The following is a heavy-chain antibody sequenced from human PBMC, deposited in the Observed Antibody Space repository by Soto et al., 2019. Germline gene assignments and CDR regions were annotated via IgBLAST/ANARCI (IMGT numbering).Heavy chain of an antibody. J-gene: IGHJ3*02. CDR1: GGSISSGDYY. CDR2: IYYSGST. Sequence: QVQLQESGPGLVKPSQTLSLTCTVSGGSISSGDYYWSWIRQPPGKGLEWIGYIYYSGSTYYNPSLQSRVTISVDTSKNQFSLKLSSVTAADTAVYYCARDPIVGATIGAFDIWGQGTMVTVSS. V-gene: IGHV4-30-4*01. D-gene: IGHD1-26*01. CDR3: ARDPIVGATIGAFDI.